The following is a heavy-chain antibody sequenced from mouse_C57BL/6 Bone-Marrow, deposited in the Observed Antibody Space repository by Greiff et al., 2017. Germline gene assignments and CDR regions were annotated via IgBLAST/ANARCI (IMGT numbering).Heavy chain of an antibody. V-gene: IGHV1-52*01. J-gene: IGHJ1*03. CDR2: IDPSDSET. CDR1: GYTFTSYW. CDR3: ASPFLYYGSSYWYFDV. Sequence: QVHVKQPGAELVRPGSSVKLSCKASGYTFTSYWMHWVKQRPIQGLEWIGNIDPSDSETHYNQKFKDKATLTVDKSSSTAYMQLRSLTSEDSAVYYCASPFLYYGSSYWYFDVWGTGTTVTVSS. D-gene: IGHD1-1*01.